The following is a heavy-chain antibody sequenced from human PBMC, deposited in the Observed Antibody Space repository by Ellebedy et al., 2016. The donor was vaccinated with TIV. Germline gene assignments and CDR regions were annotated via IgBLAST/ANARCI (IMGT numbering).Heavy chain of an antibody. D-gene: IGHD1-1*01. Sequence: GESLKISCAASGFTFSSHWMHWVRQAPGKGMVWVSRNSSDESYTSYADSVKGRFTISRDNAKNTLYLQMNSLRAEDTAVYYCARDIPQRPNPARFDPWGQGTLVTVSS. CDR1: GFTFSSHW. V-gene: IGHV3-74*01. J-gene: IGHJ5*02. CDR3: ARDIPQRPNPARFDP. CDR2: NSSDESYT.